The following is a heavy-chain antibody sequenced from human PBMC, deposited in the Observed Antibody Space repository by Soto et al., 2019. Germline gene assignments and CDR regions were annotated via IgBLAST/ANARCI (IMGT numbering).Heavy chain of an antibody. CDR1: GFTFDQYT. V-gene: IGHV3-9*01. D-gene: IGHD3-16*01. Sequence: EVQLVESGGGLVQPGRSLRLSCAASGFTFDQYTMHWVRQAPGKGLEWVSSITWHSGTIGYADSVKGRFTISRDNAKSSVYLQMNSLRGEDTALYYCAKEMITFGDFNYYYMDVWGKGTTVTVSS. CDR3: AKEMITFGDFNYYYMDV. J-gene: IGHJ6*03. CDR2: ITWHSGTI.